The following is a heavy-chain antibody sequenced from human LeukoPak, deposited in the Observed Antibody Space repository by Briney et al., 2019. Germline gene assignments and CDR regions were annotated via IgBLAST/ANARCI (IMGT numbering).Heavy chain of an antibody. V-gene: IGHV4-59*02. CDR2: IYYTGMT. Sequence: SETLSLPWSLPAASVGNYFWGWIRQPPGKGLEWIGYIYYTGMTNSNPSLKSRVTISMDTSKNQFSLNLRSLTAADTAIYDCARDGRMVIMSNFSTGIDQWGQGTLVTVSS. CDR1: AASVGNYF. J-gene: IGHJ4*02. D-gene: IGHD2-2*01. CDR3: ARDGRMVIMSNFSTGIDQ.